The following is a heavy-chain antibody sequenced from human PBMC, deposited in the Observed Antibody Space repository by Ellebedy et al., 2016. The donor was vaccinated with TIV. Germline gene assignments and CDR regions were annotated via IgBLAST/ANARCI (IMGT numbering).Heavy chain of an antibody. Sequence: SVKVSCXASGGTFSSYAISWVRQAPGQGLEWMGGIIPIFGTANYAQKFQGRVTITADESTSTAYMELSSLRSEDTAVYYCARGRVYDSSGYYYYYGMDVWGQGTTVTVSS. CDR1: GGTFSSYA. J-gene: IGHJ6*02. CDR2: IIPIFGTA. D-gene: IGHD3-22*01. V-gene: IGHV1-69*13. CDR3: ARGRVYDSSGYYYYYGMDV.